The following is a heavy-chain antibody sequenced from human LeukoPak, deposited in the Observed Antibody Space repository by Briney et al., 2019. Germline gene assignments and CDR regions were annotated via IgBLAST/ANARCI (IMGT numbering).Heavy chain of an antibody. CDR2: IIPIFGTA. J-gene: IGHJ6*03. V-gene: IGHV1-69*13. CDR1: GGTFSSYA. CDR3: ARTAWQGKYYYYYMDV. Sequence: SVKVSCKASGGTFSSYAISWVRQAPGQGLEWMGGIIPIFGTANYAQKFQGRVTITADESTSTAYMELSSLRSEDTAVYYCARTAWQGKYYYYYMDVWGKGTTVTVSS. D-gene: IGHD2-21*02.